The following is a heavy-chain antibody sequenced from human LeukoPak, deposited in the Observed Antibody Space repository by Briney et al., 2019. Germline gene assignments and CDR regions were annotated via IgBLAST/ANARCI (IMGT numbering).Heavy chain of an antibody. D-gene: IGHD3-22*01. CDR2: IYYSGST. Sequence: SETLSLTCTVSGGSISSYYWSWIRQPPGKGLEWIGYIYYSGSTNYNPSLKSRVTISVDTSKNQFSLKLSSVTAADTAVYYCARGGDYYDSSGFDYWGQGTLVTVSS. J-gene: IGHJ4*02. V-gene: IGHV4-59*01. CDR3: ARGGDYYDSSGFDY. CDR1: GGSISSYY.